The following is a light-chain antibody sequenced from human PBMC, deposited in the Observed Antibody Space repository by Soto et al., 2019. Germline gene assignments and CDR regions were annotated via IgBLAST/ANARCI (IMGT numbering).Light chain of an antibody. CDR2: DVW. J-gene: IGLJ1*01. CDR3: SSDRRSNTYV. V-gene: IGLV2-14*03. Sequence: QSALTQPASVSGSPGQSITIYCIGTGSDIGGYNYVSWYQQHPGKAPTLMIYDVWARPLGVSHRFSVSKSGNTASLTISGLQPEDEADFYCSSDRRSNTYVFGTGTKLTVL. CDR1: GSDIGGYNY.